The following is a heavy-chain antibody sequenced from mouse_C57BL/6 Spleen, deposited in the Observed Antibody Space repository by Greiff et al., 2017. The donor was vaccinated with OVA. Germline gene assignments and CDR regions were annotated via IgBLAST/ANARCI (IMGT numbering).Heavy chain of an antibody. CDR2: ISDGGSYT. CDR1: GFTFSSYA. D-gene: IGHD6-2*01. J-gene: IGHJ4*01. Sequence: EVKLMESGGGLVKPGGSLKLSCAASGFTFSSYAMSWVRQTPEKRLEWVATISDGGSYTYYPDNVKGRFTISRDNAKNNLYLQMSHLKSEDTAMYYCAREQVSMDYWGQGTSVTVSS. V-gene: IGHV5-4*01. CDR3: AREQVSMDY.